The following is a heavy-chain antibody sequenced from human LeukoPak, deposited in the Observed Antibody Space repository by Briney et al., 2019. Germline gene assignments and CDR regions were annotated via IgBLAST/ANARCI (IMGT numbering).Heavy chain of an antibody. J-gene: IGHJ4*02. Sequence: PGGSLRLSCAASGFTFSSYAMSWVRQAPGKGLEWVSAISGSGGSTYYADSVKGRFTISRDNAKNSLYLQMNSLRAEDTAVYYCARVGYGSGSAGLGYWGQGTLVTVSS. D-gene: IGHD3-10*01. CDR1: GFTFSSYA. V-gene: IGHV3-23*01. CDR3: ARVGYGSGSAGLGY. CDR2: ISGSGGST.